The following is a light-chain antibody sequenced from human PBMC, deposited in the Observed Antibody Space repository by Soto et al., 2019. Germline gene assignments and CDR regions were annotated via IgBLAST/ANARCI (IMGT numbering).Light chain of an antibody. CDR3: QSFDSNLCGGM. Sequence: QSVLTQPPSVSGAPGQRVTISCTGNSSNIGAGHDVHWYQQPPGTAPKLLIFRNNNRASGVPGRFSGARSGTSASLAITGLQTGDEADYYCQSFDSNLCGGMFGGGTKVTVL. CDR1: SSNIGAGHD. CDR2: RNN. J-gene: IGLJ3*02. V-gene: IGLV1-40*01.